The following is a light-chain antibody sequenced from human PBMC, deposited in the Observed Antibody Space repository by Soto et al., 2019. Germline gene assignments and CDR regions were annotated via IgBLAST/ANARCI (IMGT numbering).Light chain of an antibody. V-gene: IGKV1-5*01. Sequence: DIQMTQSPSTLSASVGDRVTVTCRASQSISRWLAWHQQKPGKAPRLLIYDASNLQRGVPSRFSGSGSGTESTLTITSLQPEDFSTYYCQQSNDSQGTFAQGTKVHIK. J-gene: IGKJ1*01. CDR1: QSISRW. CDR3: QQSNDSQGT. CDR2: DAS.